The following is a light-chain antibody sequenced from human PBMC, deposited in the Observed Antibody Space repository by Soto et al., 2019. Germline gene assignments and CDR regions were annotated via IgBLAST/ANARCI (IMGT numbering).Light chain of an antibody. V-gene: IGKV1-17*01. J-gene: IGKJ4*01. CDR1: QGIRNA. CDR2: AAS. CDR3: LQQNSYPLT. Sequence: DIQMTQSPSSLSASVGDRVTITCRASQGIRNALGWYQKKPGKAPKRLIYAASSLQSGVPSRFSGSGSGTEFTLTISSLQPEDFATYYCLQQNSYPLTVGGGTKVEIK.